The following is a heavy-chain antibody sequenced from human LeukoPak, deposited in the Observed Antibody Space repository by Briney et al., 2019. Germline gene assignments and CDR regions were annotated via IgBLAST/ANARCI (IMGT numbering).Heavy chain of an antibody. CDR1: GGSFSGYY. V-gene: IGHV4-34*01. CDR3: ARGQDGDYGFDY. J-gene: IGHJ4*02. CDR2: INHSGST. D-gene: IGHD4-17*01. Sequence: PSETLSLTCAVYGGSFSGYYWSWIRQPPGKGLEWIWEINHSGSTNYNPSLKSRVTISVDTSKNQFSLKLSSVTAADTAVYYCARGQDGDYGFDYWGQGTLVTVSS.